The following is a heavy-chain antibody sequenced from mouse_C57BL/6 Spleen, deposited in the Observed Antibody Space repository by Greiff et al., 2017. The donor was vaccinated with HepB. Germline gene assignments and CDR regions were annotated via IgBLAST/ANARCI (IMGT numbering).Heavy chain of an antibody. V-gene: IGHV1-80*01. Sequence: LVESGAELVKPGASVKISCKASGYAFSSYWMNWVKQRPGKGLEWIGQIYPGDGDTNYNGKFKGKATLTADKSSSTAYMQLSSLTSEDSAVYFCARSAYGSPYWYFDVWGTGTTVTVSS. CDR3: ARSAYGSPYWYFDV. CDR2: IYPGDGDT. D-gene: IGHD1-1*01. J-gene: IGHJ1*03. CDR1: GYAFSSYW.